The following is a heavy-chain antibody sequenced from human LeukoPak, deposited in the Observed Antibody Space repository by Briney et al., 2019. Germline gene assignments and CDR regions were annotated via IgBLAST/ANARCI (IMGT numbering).Heavy chain of an antibody. CDR2: IYHSGST. J-gene: IGHJ3*02. CDR1: GGSISSSSYY. V-gene: IGHV4-39*07. CDR3: ARGEMAIKAFDI. Sequence: PSETLSLTCTVSGGSISSSSYYWGWIRQPPGKGLEWIGSIYHSGSTYFHPSLKSRVTISVDTSKNQFSLKLSSVTAADTAVYYCARGEMAIKAFDIWGQGTMVTVSS. D-gene: IGHD5-24*01.